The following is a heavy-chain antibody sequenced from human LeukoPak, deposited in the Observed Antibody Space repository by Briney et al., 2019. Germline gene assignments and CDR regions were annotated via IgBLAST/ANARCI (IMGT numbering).Heavy chain of an antibody. V-gene: IGHV1-2*02. CDR1: GYTFTYYY. CDR3: ARANFLYCSSSTCLFDY. CDR2: INPNDGDT. D-gene: IGHD2-2*01. J-gene: IGHJ4*02. Sequence: GASVKVSCKASGYTFTYYYMHWVRQAPGQGFEWMGWINPNDGDTNYVQKFQGRVTMTRDTSISTAHMEVSRLRSDDTAVYYCARANFLYCSSSTCLFDYWGQGTLVTVSS.